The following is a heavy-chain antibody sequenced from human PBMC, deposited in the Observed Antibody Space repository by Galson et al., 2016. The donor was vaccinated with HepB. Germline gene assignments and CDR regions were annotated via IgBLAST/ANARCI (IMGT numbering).Heavy chain of an antibody. D-gene: IGHD1-26*01. V-gene: IGHV3-74*01. CDR1: GFTFSSYW. CDR3: AMGGGRRSKYYGMDV. J-gene: IGHJ6*02. Sequence: SLRLSCAASGFTFSSYWMYWVRQAPGKGLVWVSRIDSDGITTAYADSVKGRFTISRDNAKNTLYLQMNSLSAEDTAVYYCAMGGGRRSKYYGMDVWGHGTMVTVSS. CDR2: IDSDGITT.